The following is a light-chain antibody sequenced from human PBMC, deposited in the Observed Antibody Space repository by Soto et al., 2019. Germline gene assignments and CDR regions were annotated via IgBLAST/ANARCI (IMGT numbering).Light chain of an antibody. V-gene: IGKV3D-15*01. Sequence: LMTQSPSTLSVSPVERSTLSCMASESVSSNLAWYQQQPGQPPRLLIYDISNRATGIPARFSGSGSETEFALTITSLQSEDFAVYYCQQYDTWPLTFGGGTKVDIK. CDR2: DIS. J-gene: IGKJ4*01. CDR1: ESVSSN. CDR3: QQYDTWPLT.